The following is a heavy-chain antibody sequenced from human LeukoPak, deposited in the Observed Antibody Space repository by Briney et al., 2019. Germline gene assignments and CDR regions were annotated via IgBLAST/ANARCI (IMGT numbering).Heavy chain of an antibody. CDR1: GFTFSSYW. CDR2: IKQDGSEK. J-gene: IGHJ5*02. D-gene: IGHD3-22*01. V-gene: IGHV3-7*03. CDR3: AKDTGYYYDSSNYFT. Sequence: GGSLRLSCAASGFTFSSYWMSWVRQAPGKGLEWVANIKQDGSEKYYVDSVKGRFTISRDNAKNSLYLQMNSLRAEDTALYYCAKDTGYYYDSSNYFTWGQGTLVTVSP.